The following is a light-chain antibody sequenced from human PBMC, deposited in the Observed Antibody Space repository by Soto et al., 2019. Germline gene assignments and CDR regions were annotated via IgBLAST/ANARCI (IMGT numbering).Light chain of an antibody. CDR2: GAS. CDR1: QSVSIN. CDR3: QHYNNWPPCT. V-gene: IGKV3-15*01. Sequence: EIVMTQSPATLSVSPGERATLSCRASQSVSINLAWYQQKPGQAPRLLIYGASTRATGIPARFSGSGSGTEFTLNISSLQSEDFAVYYCQHYNNWPPCTFGQGTKVEIK. J-gene: IGKJ1*01.